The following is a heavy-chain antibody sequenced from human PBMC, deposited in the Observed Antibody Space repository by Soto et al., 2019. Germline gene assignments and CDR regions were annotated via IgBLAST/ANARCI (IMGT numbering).Heavy chain of an antibody. Sequence: SETLSLTCTVSGGSMSSYYWSWIRQPPGKGLEWIGYIYYSGSTNYNPSLKSRVTISVDTSKNQFSLKLSSVTAADTAVYYCARGMWLRSSFEYWGQGTLVTVSS. J-gene: IGHJ4*02. CDR3: ARGMWLRSSFEY. CDR2: IYYSGST. V-gene: IGHV4-59*12. D-gene: IGHD5-12*01. CDR1: GGSMSSYY.